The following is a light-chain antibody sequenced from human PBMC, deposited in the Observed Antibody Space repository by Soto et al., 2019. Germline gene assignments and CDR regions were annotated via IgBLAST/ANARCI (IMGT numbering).Light chain of an antibody. CDR2: GVS. Sequence: QSALTQPASVSGSPGQSITISCSVTRSDIGSYNYVAWYQQFPGNTPKILIYGVSNRPSGVSSRFSGSKSGNTASLTISGLQAEDEADYYCISYTGSSTSYVFGSGTKVTVL. CDR1: RSDIGSYNY. CDR3: ISYTGSSTSYV. V-gene: IGLV2-14*01. J-gene: IGLJ1*01.